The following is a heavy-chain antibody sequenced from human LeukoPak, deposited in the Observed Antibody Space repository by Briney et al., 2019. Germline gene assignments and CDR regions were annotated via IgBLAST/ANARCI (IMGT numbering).Heavy chain of an antibody. V-gene: IGHV4-39*07. D-gene: IGHD3-22*01. CDR3: AREILYDSTGYYL. CDR2: IYYSGST. J-gene: IGHJ4*02. CDR1: GASISTNSYY. Sequence: SATLSLTCTVSGASISTNSYYWGWIRQPPGKGLEWIGSIYYSGSTYYNPSLKSRVTISIDTSKNQFSLRLRSVTATDTAVYYCAREILYDSTGYYLWGQGTVVTVSS.